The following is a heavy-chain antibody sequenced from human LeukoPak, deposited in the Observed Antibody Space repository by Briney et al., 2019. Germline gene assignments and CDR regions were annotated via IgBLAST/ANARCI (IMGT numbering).Heavy chain of an antibody. CDR3: ARGIVGATPGSEYFQH. D-gene: IGHD1-26*01. V-gene: IGHV1-8*03. CDR2: MNPNSGNT. CDR1: GYTFTSYD. J-gene: IGHJ1*01. Sequence: ASVKVSCKASGYTFTSYDINWVRQATGQGLEWMGWMNPNSGNTGYAQKFQGRATITRNTSIRTAYMELSSLRSEDTAVYYCARGIVGATPGSEYFQHWGQGTPVTVSS.